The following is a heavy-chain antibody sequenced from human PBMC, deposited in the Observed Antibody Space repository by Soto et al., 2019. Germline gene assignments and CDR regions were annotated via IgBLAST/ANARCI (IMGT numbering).Heavy chain of an antibody. CDR3: ATLWFGEADY. CDR1: GGSMRTSYY. V-gene: IGHV4-39*01. J-gene: IGHJ4*02. D-gene: IGHD3-10*01. CDR2: IYYSGST. Sequence: QLQLQESGPGLLKPSETLSLTCTVSGGSMRTSYYWGWIRQPPGKGLEWIGSIYYSGSTYYNPSLKSRVTISVDTSKNQFSLQLTSVTAADTSGYYCATLWFGEADYWGQGTLVTVSS.